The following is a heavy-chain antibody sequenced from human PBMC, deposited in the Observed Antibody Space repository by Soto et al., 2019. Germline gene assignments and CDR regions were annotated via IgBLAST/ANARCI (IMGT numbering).Heavy chain of an antibody. V-gene: IGHV3-21*01. CDR3: ARKGYGDYGGMDV. Sequence: EVQLVESGGGMGKPGGSLRLACAASGFTFSSYSMNWVRQAPGKGLEWVSSIGSSSNYIYYADSLKGRFTISRDNAKNSLYLQMNSLRAEDTAVYYCARKGYGDYGGMDVWGQGTTVTVSS. CDR2: IGSSSNYI. J-gene: IGHJ6*02. D-gene: IGHD4-17*01. CDR1: GFTFSSYS.